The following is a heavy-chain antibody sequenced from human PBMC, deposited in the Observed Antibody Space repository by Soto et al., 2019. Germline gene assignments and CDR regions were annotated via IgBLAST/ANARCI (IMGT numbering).Heavy chain of an antibody. CDR3: AREVHSYSSSPFDY. Sequence: PGGSLRLSCAASGFTFSSYEMNWVRQAPGKGLEWVSYISSSGSTIYYADSVKGRFTISRDNAENSLYLQMNSLRAEDTAVYYCAREVHSYSSSPFDYWGQGTLVTVSS. J-gene: IGHJ4*02. CDR1: GFTFSSYE. V-gene: IGHV3-48*03. D-gene: IGHD6-13*01. CDR2: ISSSGSTI.